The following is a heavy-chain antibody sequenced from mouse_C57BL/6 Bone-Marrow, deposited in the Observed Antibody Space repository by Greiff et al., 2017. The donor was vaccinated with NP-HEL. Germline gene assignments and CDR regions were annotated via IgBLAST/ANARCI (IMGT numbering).Heavy chain of an antibody. CDR1: GYTFTSYW. CDR3: AREGGYSAFAY. Sequence: VQLQQPGAELVKPGASVKLSCKASGYTFTSYWMHWVKQRPGQGLEWIGMIHPNSGSTNYNEKFKRKATLTVDKSSSTAYMQLSSLTSEDSAVYYCAREGGYSAFAYWGQGTLVTVSA. V-gene: IGHV1-64*01. D-gene: IGHD2-12*01. J-gene: IGHJ3*01. CDR2: IHPNSGST.